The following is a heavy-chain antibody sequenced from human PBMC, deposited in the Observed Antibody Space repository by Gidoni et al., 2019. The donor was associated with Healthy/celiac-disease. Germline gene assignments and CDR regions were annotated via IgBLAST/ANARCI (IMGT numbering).Heavy chain of an antibody. J-gene: IGHJ3*02. Sequence: EVQLVESGGGLVQPGGSLRLSCAASGFTFSSYWMSWVRQAPGKGLEWVANIKQDGSEKYYVDSVKGRFTISRDNAKNSLYLQMNSLRAEDTAVYYCALYDSSGYYYPGAFDIWGQGTMVTVSS. D-gene: IGHD3-22*01. V-gene: IGHV3-7*01. CDR3: ALYDSSGYYYPGAFDI. CDR2: IKQDGSEK. CDR1: GFTFSSYW.